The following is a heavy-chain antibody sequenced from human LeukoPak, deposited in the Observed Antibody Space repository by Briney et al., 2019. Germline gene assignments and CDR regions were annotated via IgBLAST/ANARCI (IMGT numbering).Heavy chain of an antibody. CDR2: INHSGST. Sequence: KASETLSLTCAVYGGSFSGYYWSWIRQPPGKGLEWIGEINHSGSTNYNPSLKSRVTISVDTSKNQFSLKLSSVTAADTAVYFCARARNYHDSSDYYYEGDAFDIWGQGTMVTVSS. J-gene: IGHJ3*02. V-gene: IGHV4-34*01. D-gene: IGHD3-22*01. CDR1: GGSFSGYY. CDR3: ARARNYHDSSDYYYEGDAFDI.